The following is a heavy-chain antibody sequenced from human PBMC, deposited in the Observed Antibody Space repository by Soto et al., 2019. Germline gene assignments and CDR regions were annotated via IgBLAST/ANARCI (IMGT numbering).Heavy chain of an antibody. J-gene: IGHJ5*02. CDR3: ARAHLPIRAPGGFDL. CDR1: GGSINTGGYC. D-gene: IGHD3-3*02. CDR2: IHYSGAT. Sequence: QVQLQESGPGLVKPSQTLSLNCTVSGGSINTGGYCWTWIRQHPGKGLEWIGYIHYSGATYYSPSLNSRATISVDTSQSQLSLRLSPVTAADTAVYYCARAHLPIRAPGGFDLWGQGTLVTVSS. V-gene: IGHV4-31*03.